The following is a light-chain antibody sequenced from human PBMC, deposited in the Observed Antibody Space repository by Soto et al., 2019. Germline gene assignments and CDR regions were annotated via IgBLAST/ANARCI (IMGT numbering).Light chain of an antibody. J-gene: IGKJ2*01. CDR1: QSVAGY. CDR3: QHRSNWRIYT. Sequence: ELVLTQSPATLSLSPGESATLSCRASQSVAGYLAWYQQKPGQGPRLLIYDSSTRATGTPARFRGSGSGTDFTLTISSLEPEDFAIYSCQHRSNWRIYTFGQGNKLEIK. V-gene: IGKV3-11*01. CDR2: DSS.